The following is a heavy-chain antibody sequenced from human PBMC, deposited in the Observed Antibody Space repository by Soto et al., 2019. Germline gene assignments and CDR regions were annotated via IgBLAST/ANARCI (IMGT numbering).Heavy chain of an antibody. J-gene: IGHJ6*02. CDR2: ISYDGSIK. V-gene: IGHV3-30*18. Sequence: AGGSLRLSCAASGFTFRGYGMHCVRQAPGRGLEWVALISYDGSIKYCADSVRGRFTISRDNSKNTMYLQMNSPRAEDTAVYYCSNSKYSRYKNTVVCGQGTTVTVSS. D-gene: IGHD5-18*01. CDR3: SNSKYSRYKNTVV. CDR1: GFTFRGYG.